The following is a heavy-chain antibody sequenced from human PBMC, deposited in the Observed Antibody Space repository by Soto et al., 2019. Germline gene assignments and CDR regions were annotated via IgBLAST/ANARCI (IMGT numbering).Heavy chain of an antibody. V-gene: IGHV3-9*01. J-gene: IGHJ4*02. CDR3: AKALDYYGSGSPDY. D-gene: IGHD3-10*01. Sequence: AGGSLRLSCAASGFTFDDYAMHWVRQAPGKGLEWVSGISWNSGSIGYADSVKGRFTISRDNAKNSLYLQMNSLRAEDTALYYCAKALDYYGSGSPDYWGQGTLVTVSS. CDR1: GFTFDDYA. CDR2: ISWNSGSI.